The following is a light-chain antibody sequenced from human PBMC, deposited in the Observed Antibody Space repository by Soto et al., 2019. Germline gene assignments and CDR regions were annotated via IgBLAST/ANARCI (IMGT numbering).Light chain of an antibody. CDR2: SAS. Sequence: EIVLTQSPGTVSLSPGERATLSCRASQSVSSSYLAWYQQKPGQAPRLLIYSASRRATGIPDRFSGRESGTDFTLTITTLEPEDSAVYFCQQYASSPYTFGQGTKVDIK. CDR1: QSVSSSY. J-gene: IGKJ2*01. CDR3: QQYASSPYT. V-gene: IGKV3-20*01.